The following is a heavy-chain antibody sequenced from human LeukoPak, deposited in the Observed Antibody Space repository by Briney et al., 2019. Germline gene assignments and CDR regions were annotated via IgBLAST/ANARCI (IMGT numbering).Heavy chain of an antibody. D-gene: IGHD1-26*01. CDR1: GFTFSSYE. J-gene: IGHJ4*02. Sequence: PGGSLRLSCAASGFTFSSYEMNWVRQAPGKGLEWVSYISSSGSTIYHADSVKGRFTISRDNAKNALYLQMNSLRVEDTAVYYCGGVRWGQIDYWGQGTLVTVSS. V-gene: IGHV3-48*03. CDR3: GGVRWGQIDY. CDR2: ISSSGSTI.